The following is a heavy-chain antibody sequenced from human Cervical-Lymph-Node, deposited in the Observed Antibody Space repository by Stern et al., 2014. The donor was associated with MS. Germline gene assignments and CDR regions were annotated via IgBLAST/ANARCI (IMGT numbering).Heavy chain of an antibody. V-gene: IGHV3-33*01. D-gene: IGHD2/OR15-2a*01. CDR1: GLTFSTSV. J-gene: IGHJ3*02. CDR2: VWSDGSKE. CDR3: ATSTASDAFDI. Sequence: DQLVESGGGVVQPGRSLRLSCVASGLTFSTSVMHWVRQAPGKGLEWVAVVWSDGSKEHFTESVKGRFSTSRDTAKNTLHLQMSSLRAEDTAVYFCATSTASDAFDIWGQGTLVTVSS.